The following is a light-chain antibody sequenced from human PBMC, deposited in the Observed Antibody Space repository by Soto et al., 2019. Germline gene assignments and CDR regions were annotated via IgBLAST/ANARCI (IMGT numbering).Light chain of an antibody. CDR3: QQYNGNSGT. CDR2: AAS. V-gene: IGKV1-5*03. J-gene: IGKJ1*01. CDR1: QTISTS. Sequence: IQMAQSPSTLSASVGDRVTITCRASQTISTSLAWYQQKPGKAPKLLIYAASSLDSGVPSRFSASGSGTEFTLTITGLQPDDFATYYYQQYNGNSGTFGQGTKVDI.